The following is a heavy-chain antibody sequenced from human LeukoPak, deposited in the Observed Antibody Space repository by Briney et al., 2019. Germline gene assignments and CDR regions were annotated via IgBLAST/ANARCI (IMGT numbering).Heavy chain of an antibody. CDR1: GGSISSSSYY. CDR3: ARVGPGVWFDY. V-gene: IGHV4-39*01. Sequence: PSETLSLTCTVSGGSISSSSYYWGWIRRPPGKGLEWIGNIYYSGSTYYNPSLKSRVTISVDTSKNQFSLKLSSVTAADTAVYYCARVGPGVWFDYWGQGTLVTVSS. CDR2: IYYSGST. J-gene: IGHJ4*02. D-gene: IGHD3-16*01.